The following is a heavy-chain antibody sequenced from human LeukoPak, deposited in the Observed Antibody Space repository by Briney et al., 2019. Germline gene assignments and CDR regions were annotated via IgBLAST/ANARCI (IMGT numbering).Heavy chain of an antibody. CDR1: GYTFTSYY. Sequence: ASVKVSCKASGYTFTSYYMHWVRQAPGQGLEWVGIINPSGGSTSYAQKFQGRVTMTRDTSTSTVYMELSSLRSEDTAVYYCARAIAVAYFDYWGQGTLVTVSS. CDR2: INPSGGST. D-gene: IGHD6-19*01. V-gene: IGHV1-46*01. CDR3: ARAIAVAYFDY. J-gene: IGHJ4*02.